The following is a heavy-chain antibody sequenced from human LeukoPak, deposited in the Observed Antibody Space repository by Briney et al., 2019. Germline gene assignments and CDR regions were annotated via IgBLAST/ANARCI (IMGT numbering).Heavy chain of an antibody. D-gene: IGHD4-17*01. CDR1: GGSISSYY. Sequence: SETLSLTCTVSGGSISSYYWSWIRQPAEKGLDWIGRIYISGSSNYNPSLKSRVTISVDKSKKQFSLKLSSVTAADTAVYYCARATYGDYGYFDYWGHGTLVTVYS. CDR3: ARATYGDYGYFDY. V-gene: IGHV4-4*07. CDR2: IYISGSS. J-gene: IGHJ4*01.